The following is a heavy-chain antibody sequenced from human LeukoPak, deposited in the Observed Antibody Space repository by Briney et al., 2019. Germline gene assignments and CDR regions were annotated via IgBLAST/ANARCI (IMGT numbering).Heavy chain of an antibody. CDR2: IFYDGTIQ. CDR3: AKDWSDIVLMVYAIQDYYYMDV. D-gene: IGHD2-8*01. CDR1: GFIFRNYA. J-gene: IGHJ6*03. Sequence: AGGSLRLSCVTSGFIFRNYAMHWIRQTPGKGLEWVAVIFYDGTIQYYADSVKGRFTISRDNSKNTLYLQMNSLRAEDTAVYYCAKDWSDIVLMVYAIQDYYYMDVWGKGTTVTVSS. V-gene: IGHV3-30*04.